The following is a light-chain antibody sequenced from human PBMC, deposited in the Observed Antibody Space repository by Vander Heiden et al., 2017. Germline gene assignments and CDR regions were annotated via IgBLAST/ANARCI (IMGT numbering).Light chain of an antibody. Sequence: IQMTQYPSALSASVGDRVTITCQASQDISNFLNWYQQKPGKAPKLLIYDASNLEAGVPSRFSGSGSGTDFSFTISSLQPEDIATYYCQQYDNLAFTFGPGTKVDIK. V-gene: IGKV1-33*01. CDR3: QQYDNLAFT. J-gene: IGKJ3*01. CDR2: DAS. CDR1: QDISNF.